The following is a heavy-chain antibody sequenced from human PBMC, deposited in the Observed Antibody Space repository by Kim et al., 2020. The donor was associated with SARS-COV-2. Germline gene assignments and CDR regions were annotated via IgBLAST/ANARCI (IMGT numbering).Heavy chain of an antibody. D-gene: IGHD3-10*01. CDR2: ISYDGNNK. CDR1: GFTFSSYA. CDR3: ARTRGALDS. J-gene: IGHJ4*02. V-gene: IGHV3-30-3*01. Sequence: GGSLRLSCAASGFTFSSYAMHWVRQAPGKGLEWVAVISYDGNNKYYADSVKGRFTISRDNSKNTLYLQMNSLRAEDTAVYYCARTRGALDSWGQGTLVIVSS.